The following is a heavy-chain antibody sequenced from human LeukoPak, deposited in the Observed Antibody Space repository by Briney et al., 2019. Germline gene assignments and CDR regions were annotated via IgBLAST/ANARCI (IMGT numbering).Heavy chain of an antibody. CDR3: ARGGSSSSYYNNYGMNV. CDR1: GCSLTSFD. V-gene: IGHV1-8*01. CDR2: MNPKRGNT. J-gene: IGHJ6*02. Sequence: GASVKVSCKASGCSLTSFDINWVRQGSGQGLEWMGWMNPKRGNTGYAPTFQGRVTITRDTSIDTAFMELSSLRPDDTAVYYCARGGSSSSYYNNYGMNVWGQGTTITVSS. D-gene: IGHD6-13*01.